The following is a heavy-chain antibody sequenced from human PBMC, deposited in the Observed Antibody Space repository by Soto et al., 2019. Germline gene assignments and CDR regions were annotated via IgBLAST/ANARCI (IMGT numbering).Heavy chain of an antibody. Sequence: GGSLRLSCAASGFTFSSYAMSWVRQAPGKGLEWVSAISGSGGSTYYADSVKGRFTISRDNSKNTLYLQMNSLRAEDTAVYYCAKGEDAIVVVPAAILRGYYYYYYGMDVWGQGTTVTVSS. J-gene: IGHJ6*02. CDR2: ISGSGGST. CDR1: GFTFSSYA. CDR3: AKGEDAIVVVPAAILRGYYYYYYGMDV. V-gene: IGHV3-23*01. D-gene: IGHD2-2*02.